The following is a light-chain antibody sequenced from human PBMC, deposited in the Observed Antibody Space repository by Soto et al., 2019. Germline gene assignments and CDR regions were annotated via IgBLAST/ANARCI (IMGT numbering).Light chain of an antibody. CDR3: CSYAGSFASYV. V-gene: IGLV2-11*01. CDR2: DVS. CDR1: SSDVGDYNY. J-gene: IGLJ1*01. Sequence: QSVLTQPRSVSGSPGQSVTISCTGTSSDVGDYNYVSWYQQHPGKAPKVMIYDVSKRPSGVPDRFSGSKSGNTASLTISGLQAEDEADYYCCSYAGSFASYVFGPGTKLTVL.